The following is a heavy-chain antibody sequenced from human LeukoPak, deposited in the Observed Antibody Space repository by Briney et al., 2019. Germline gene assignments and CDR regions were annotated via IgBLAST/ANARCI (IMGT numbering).Heavy chain of an antibody. CDR2: INPTGTTT. D-gene: IGHD3-10*01. J-gene: IGHJ5*02. CDR3: ARDNSVGGIAWWFDP. Sequence: ASVKVSCKASGYTFTDYYMHWVRQAPGQGLEWVGLINPTGTTTLYAQKFQGRVTLTRDMSTSTDYMELRSLKSGDTAVYYCARDNSVGGIAWWFDPWGQGTLVTVSS. CDR1: GYTFTDYY. V-gene: IGHV1-46*01.